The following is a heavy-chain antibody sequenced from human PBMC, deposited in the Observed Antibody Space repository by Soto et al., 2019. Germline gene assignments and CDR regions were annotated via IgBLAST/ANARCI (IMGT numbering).Heavy chain of an antibody. V-gene: IGHV4-30-4*01. CDR3: ARILMNYYRLDY. CDR2: IYYSGST. CDR1: GASINSGDYY. Sequence: SETLSLTCTVSGASINSGDYYWSWIRQPPGKGLEWIGHIYYSGSTYYNPSLKSRAGISVDSSKGQVSLKLTSVTAADTAVYLCARILMNYYRLDYWGQGALVTVSS. J-gene: IGHJ4*02. D-gene: IGHD3-10*01.